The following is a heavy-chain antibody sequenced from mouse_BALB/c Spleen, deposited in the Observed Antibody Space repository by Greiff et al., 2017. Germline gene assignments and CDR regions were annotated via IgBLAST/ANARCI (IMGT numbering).Heavy chain of an antibody. D-gene: IGHD2-2*01. J-gene: IGHJ2*01. CDR2: IYPGSGST. CDR1: GYTFTSYW. Sequence: LQQPGSELVRPGASVKLSCKASGYTFTSYWMHWVKQRPGQGLEWIGNIYPGSGSTNYDEKFKSKATLTVDTSSSTAYMQLSSLTSEDSAVYYCTRDGYDAYFDYWGQGTTLTVSS. CDR3: TRDGYDAYFDY. V-gene: IGHV1S22*01.